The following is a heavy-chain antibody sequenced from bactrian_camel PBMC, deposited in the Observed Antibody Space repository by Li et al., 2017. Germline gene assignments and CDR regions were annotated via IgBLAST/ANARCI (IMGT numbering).Heavy chain of an antibody. CDR1: GYRFSTYC. J-gene: IGHJ4*01. CDR2: IDSDGSA. Sequence: QLVESGGGSVQAGESLRLSCVISGYRFSTYCMGWFRQAPGKEREGVAAIDSDGSARYADSVKDRFTISKDNANNTLHLHLNNLKPEDTAMYYCAVDGRIWHSGCLRVVAKDLMAYRGQGTQVTVS. D-gene: IGHD7*01. CDR3: AVDGRIWHSGCLRVVAKDLMAY. V-gene: IGHV3S26*01.